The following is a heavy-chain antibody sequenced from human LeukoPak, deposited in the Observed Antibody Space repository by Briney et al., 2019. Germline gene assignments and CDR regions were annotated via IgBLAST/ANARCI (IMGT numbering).Heavy chain of an antibody. CDR3: ARDPRTTGKSNYGMDV. CDR1: GFTFSSYA. D-gene: IGHD4-17*01. Sequence: PGGSLRLSCAASGFTFSSYAMSWVRQAPGKGLEWVSAISGSGGSTYYADSVKGRFTISRDNSKNTLYLQMNSLRAEDTAVYYCARDPRTTGKSNYGMDVWGQRTTVTVSS. CDR2: ISGSGGST. J-gene: IGHJ6*02. V-gene: IGHV3-23*01.